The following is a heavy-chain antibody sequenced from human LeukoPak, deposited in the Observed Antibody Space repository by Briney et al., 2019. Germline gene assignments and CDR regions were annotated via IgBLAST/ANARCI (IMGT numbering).Heavy chain of an antibody. CDR1: GYSFTSDW. V-gene: IGHV5-51*01. D-gene: IGHD6-25*01. Sequence: GESLKISCKGSGYSFTSDWIAWVRQMPGKGLEWMGIIYPGDSDTRYSPSFRGQVTISADKSISTAYLQWSSLKASDTAMYYCARRRAASEPDYWGQGTLVTVSS. CDR3: ARRRAASEPDY. J-gene: IGHJ4*02. CDR2: IYPGDSDT.